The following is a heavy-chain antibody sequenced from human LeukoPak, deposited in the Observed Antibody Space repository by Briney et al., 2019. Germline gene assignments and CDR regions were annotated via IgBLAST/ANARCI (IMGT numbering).Heavy chain of an antibody. CDR3: ARDSQAYCSGGSCSMFDY. J-gene: IGHJ4*02. CDR2: LSGSSSYI. Sequence: GGSLRLSCAASGFMFSSSWMAWVRQAPGKGLEWVSSLSGSSSYIYYADSEKGRFTISRDNARNSLYLQMNSLRAEDTAVYYCARDSQAYCSGGSCSMFDYWGQGTLVTVSS. CDR1: GFMFSSSW. D-gene: IGHD2-15*01. V-gene: IGHV3-21*01.